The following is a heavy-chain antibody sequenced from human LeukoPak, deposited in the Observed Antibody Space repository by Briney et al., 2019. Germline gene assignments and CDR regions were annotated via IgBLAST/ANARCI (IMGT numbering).Heavy chain of an antibody. D-gene: IGHD5-18*01. CDR1: GFTFSSYW. Sequence: GGSLRLSCAASGFTFSSYWKHWVRQAPGKGLVWVSRVNSDGSSTSYADSVKGRFTISRDNSKNTLYLQMNSLRAEDTAVYYCAKRGYNYDYDYWGQGTLVTVSS. CDR3: AKRGYNYDYDY. V-gene: IGHV3-74*01. J-gene: IGHJ4*02. CDR2: VNSDGSST.